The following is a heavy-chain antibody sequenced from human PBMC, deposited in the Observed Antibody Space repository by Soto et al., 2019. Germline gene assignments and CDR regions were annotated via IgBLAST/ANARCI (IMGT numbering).Heavy chain of an antibody. CDR1: GGSISSGDYY. D-gene: IGHD5-18*01. V-gene: IGHV4-30-4*01. J-gene: IGHJ4*02. Sequence: SETLSLTCTVSGGSISSGDYYWSWIRQPPGKGLEWIGYIYYSGSTYYNPSLKSRVTISVDTSKNQFSLKLSSVTAADTAVYYCAREPGYSYGFDYWGQGTLVTVSS. CDR2: IYYSGST. CDR3: AREPGYSYGFDY.